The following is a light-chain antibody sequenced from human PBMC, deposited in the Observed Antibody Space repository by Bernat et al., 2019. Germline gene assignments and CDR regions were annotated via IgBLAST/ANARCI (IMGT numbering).Light chain of an antibody. CDR2: GAS. CDR1: QSVSSEY. V-gene: IGKV3-20*01. CDR3: QQYGTSPLFA. J-gene: IGKJ3*01. Sequence: ESVLTQSPGTLSLSPGDRATLFCRASQSVSSEYLAWYQQKPGQAPRLLIYGASRRATGIPDRFSGSGSGTEFTLSISGLEPDDFAVYFCQQYGTSPLFAFGPGTKV.